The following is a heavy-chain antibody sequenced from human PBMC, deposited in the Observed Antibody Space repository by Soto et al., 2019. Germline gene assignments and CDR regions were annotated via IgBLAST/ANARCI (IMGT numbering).Heavy chain of an antibody. Sequence: EVQVSESGGGLVQPGVSLSLSCATSGFTFSNYPMNWVRQAPGKGLERVSGISAGGDRTYYADSVKGRFTIFRDNSKNAVSLRMNSLRVEDTAVYYWARRVGGQGTLVTVSS. CDR3: ARRV. J-gene: IGHJ4*02. CDR2: ISAGGDRT. CDR1: GFTFSNYP. V-gene: IGHV3-23*01.